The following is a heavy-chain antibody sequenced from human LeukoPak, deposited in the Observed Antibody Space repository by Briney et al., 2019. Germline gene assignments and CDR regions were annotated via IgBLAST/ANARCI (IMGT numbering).Heavy chain of an antibody. CDR3: AGGNSMDV. V-gene: IGHV3-7*03. D-gene: IGHD1/OR15-1a*01. J-gene: IGHJ6*04. CDR1: GFPFSNSW. CDR2: INKDGGGI. Sequence: GGSLKLSCAVSGFPFSNSWMYWVRQAPGKGLEGVANINKDGGGISYVDSVKGRFIISRDNARNSLYLQMNSLRVEDTAVYFCAGGNSMDVWGKGTAVTVSS.